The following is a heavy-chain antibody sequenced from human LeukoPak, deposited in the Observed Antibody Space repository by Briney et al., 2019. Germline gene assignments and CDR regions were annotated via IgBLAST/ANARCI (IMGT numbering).Heavy chain of an antibody. Sequence: PSETLSLTCAVYGGSFSGYYWSWIRQPPGKGLEWVGEINHSGSTNYNPSLKSRVTISVDTSKNQFSLKLSSVTAADTAVYYCARLLSYSSGWPIDYWGQGTLVTVSS. J-gene: IGHJ4*02. CDR2: INHSGST. CDR3: ARLLSYSSGWPIDY. CDR1: GGSFSGYY. D-gene: IGHD6-19*01. V-gene: IGHV4-34*01.